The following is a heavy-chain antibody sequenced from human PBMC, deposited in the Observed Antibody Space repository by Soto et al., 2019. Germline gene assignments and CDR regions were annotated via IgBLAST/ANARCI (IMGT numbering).Heavy chain of an antibody. CDR1: GYTFNNYG. J-gene: IGHJ2*01. D-gene: IGHD2-15*01. V-gene: IGHV1-18*01. CDR2: IGPYNGNT. CDR3: ARCYCSVGSCYTCWHFDL. Sequence: QVQLVQSGAEVKKPGASVKVSCKASGYTFNNYGISWVRQAPGQGLEWMGWIGPYNGNTDHAQNFQCRVTMTTDTSTNTAYMELRSLRSDDTALYYCARCYCSVGSCYTCWHFDLWGRGTRVTVSS.